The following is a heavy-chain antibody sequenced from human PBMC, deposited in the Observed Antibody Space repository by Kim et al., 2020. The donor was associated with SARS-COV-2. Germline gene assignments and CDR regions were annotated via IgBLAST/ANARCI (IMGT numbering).Heavy chain of an antibody. D-gene: IGHD6-13*01. V-gene: IGHV1-69*13. CDR1: GGTFSSYA. J-gene: IGHJ3*02. Sequence: SVKVSCKASGGTFSSYAISWVRQAPGQGLEWMGGIIPIFGTANYAQKFQGRVTITADESTSTAYMELSSLRSEDTAVYYCARERTYSSSFDDAFDIWGQGTMVTVSS. CDR2: IIPIFGTA. CDR3: ARERTYSSSFDDAFDI.